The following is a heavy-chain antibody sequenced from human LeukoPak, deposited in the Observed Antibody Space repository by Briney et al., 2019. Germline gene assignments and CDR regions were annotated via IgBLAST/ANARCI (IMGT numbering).Heavy chain of an antibody. Sequence: GGSLRLSCAASGFTFSDYYMSWIRQAPGKGLEWVSYISSSGSTIYYADSVKGQFTISRDNAKNSLYLQMNSLRAEDTAVYYCARDREMATILSFFDYWGQGTLVTVSS. J-gene: IGHJ4*02. D-gene: IGHD5-24*01. CDR2: ISSSGSTI. CDR1: GFTFSDYY. V-gene: IGHV3-11*01. CDR3: ARDREMATILSFFDY.